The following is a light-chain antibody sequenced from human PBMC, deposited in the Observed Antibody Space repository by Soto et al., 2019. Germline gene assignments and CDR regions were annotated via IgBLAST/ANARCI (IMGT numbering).Light chain of an antibody. Sequence: QMTQSPSTLSASFGDSVTIPCRASQSISSWLAWYQQKPGKAPNLLIYKASSLESGVPSRFSGSGYGTEVTLTISSLQTDDFATYYCQQYNSYFWTFGQGTKVDIK. V-gene: IGKV1-5*03. CDR1: QSISSW. J-gene: IGKJ1*01. CDR2: KAS. CDR3: QQYNSYFWT.